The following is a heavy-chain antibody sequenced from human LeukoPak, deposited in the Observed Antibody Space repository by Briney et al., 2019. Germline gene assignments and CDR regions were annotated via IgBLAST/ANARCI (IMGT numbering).Heavy chain of an antibody. Sequence: ASVTVSCKASGYTFTGYYMHWVRQAPGQGLEWMGWINPNSGGTNYAQKFQGRVTMTRDTSISTAHMELSRLRSDDTAVYYCARDWEGLGEYWYFDLWGRGTLVTVSS. CDR3: ARDWEGLGEYWYFDL. CDR2: INPNSGGT. V-gene: IGHV1-2*02. J-gene: IGHJ2*01. CDR1: GYTFTGYY. D-gene: IGHD1-26*01.